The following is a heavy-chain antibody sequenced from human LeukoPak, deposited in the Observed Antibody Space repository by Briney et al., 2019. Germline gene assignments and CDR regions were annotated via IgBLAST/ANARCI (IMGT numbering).Heavy chain of an antibody. D-gene: IGHD2-21*02. CDR2: IYYSGST. V-gene: IGHV4-59*08. J-gene: IGHJ3*02. CDR3: ARGAVVTAIRLWAFDI. CDR1: GGSISSYY. Sequence: PSETLSLTCTVSGGSISSYYWSWIQQPPGKGLEWIGYIYYSGSTNYNPSLKSRVTISVDTSKNQFSLKLSSVTAADTAVYYCARGAVVTAIRLWAFDIWGQGTKVTVSS.